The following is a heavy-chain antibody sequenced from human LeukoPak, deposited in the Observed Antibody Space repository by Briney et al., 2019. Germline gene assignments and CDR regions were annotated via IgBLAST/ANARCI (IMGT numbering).Heavy chain of an antibody. Sequence: PGGSLRLSCAASGFTFSSYEMNWVRQAPGKGLEWVSAISGSGGSTYYADSVKGRFTISRDNSKNTLYLQMNSLRAEDTAVYYCAKGISGSYYGRTYYFDYWGQGTLVTVSS. D-gene: IGHD1-26*01. CDR3: AKGISGSYYGRTYYFDY. CDR2: ISGSGGST. V-gene: IGHV3-23*01. J-gene: IGHJ4*02. CDR1: GFTFSSYE.